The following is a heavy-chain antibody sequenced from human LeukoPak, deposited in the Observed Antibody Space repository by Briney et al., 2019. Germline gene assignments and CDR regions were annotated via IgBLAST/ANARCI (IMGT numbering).Heavy chain of an antibody. CDR1: GGSISSYY. CDR3: ARRLRFGAGIDY. J-gene: IGHJ4*02. CDR2: INHSGST. V-gene: IGHV4-34*01. Sequence: SETLSLTCTVSGGSISSYYWGWIRQPPGKGLEWVGEINHSGSTNYNPALKSRVTISVDTSKNQFSLKLSSVTAADTAVYYCARRLRFGAGIDYWGQGTLVTVSS. D-gene: IGHD3-10*01.